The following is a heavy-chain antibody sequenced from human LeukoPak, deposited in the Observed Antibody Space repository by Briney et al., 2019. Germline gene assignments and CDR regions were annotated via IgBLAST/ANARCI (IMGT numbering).Heavy chain of an antibody. V-gene: IGHV1-69*01. D-gene: IGHD3-22*01. Sequence: SVKVSCKASGGTFSSYAISWVRQAPGQGLEWMGGIIPIFGTANYAQKFQGRVTITADESTSTAYMELSSLRSEDTAVYYCARVIRPYYYDSSGYNSAFDIWGQGAMVTVSS. J-gene: IGHJ3*02. CDR2: IIPIFGTA. CDR3: ARVIRPYYYDSSGYNSAFDI. CDR1: GGTFSSYA.